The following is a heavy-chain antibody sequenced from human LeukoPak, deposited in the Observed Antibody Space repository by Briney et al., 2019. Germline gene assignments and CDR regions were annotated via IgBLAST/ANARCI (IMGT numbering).Heavy chain of an antibody. Sequence: GGSLRLSCAASGFTFSSYDMHWVRQATGKGLEWVSAIGTAGDTYYPGSVKGRFTISRENAKNSLYLQMNTLRAGDTAVYYCARGSSGSGRLFLNYWGQGTLVTVSS. CDR1: GFTFSSYD. D-gene: IGHD3-10*01. J-gene: IGHJ4*02. V-gene: IGHV3-13*01. CDR2: IGTAGDT. CDR3: ARGSSGSGRLFLNY.